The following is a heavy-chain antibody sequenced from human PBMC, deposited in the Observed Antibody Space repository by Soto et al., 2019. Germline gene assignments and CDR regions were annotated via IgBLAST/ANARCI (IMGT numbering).Heavy chain of an antibody. Sequence: PGGSLRLSCVASGFSVSGNYITWVRQAPGKGLEWVSVIYSGGGTHFADSVKGRFTISRDNSKNTVYLQMSSLRDEDTAVYYCARGFNDLNYWGQGTLVTVSS. J-gene: IGHJ4*02. CDR1: GFSVSGNY. CDR3: ARGFNDLNY. D-gene: IGHD1-1*01. CDR2: IYSGGGT. V-gene: IGHV3-53*01.